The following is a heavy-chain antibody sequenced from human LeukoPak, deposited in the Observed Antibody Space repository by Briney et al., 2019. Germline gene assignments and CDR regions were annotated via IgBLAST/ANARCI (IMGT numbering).Heavy chain of an antibody. CDR3: ARGSVGQQQLDWFDP. J-gene: IGHJ5*02. CDR1: GGCFSGYY. CDR2: INHSGST. Sequence: KPSETLSLTCAVYGGCFSGYYWSWIRQPPGKGLEWIGEINHSGSTNYNPSLKSRVTISVDTSKNQFSLKLSSVTAADTAVYYCARGSVGQQQLDWFDPWGQGTLVTVSS. D-gene: IGHD6-13*01. V-gene: IGHV4-34*01.